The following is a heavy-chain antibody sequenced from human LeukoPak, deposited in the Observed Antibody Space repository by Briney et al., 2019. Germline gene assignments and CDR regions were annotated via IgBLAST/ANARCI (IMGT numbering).Heavy chain of an antibody. CDR2: INSDESST. D-gene: IGHD3-9*01. J-gene: IGHJ4*02. V-gene: IGHV3-74*01. CDR3: VSAVLRYFDWLFGTDY. Sequence: GGSLRLSCAASGFTFSSYLMHWVRQAPGKGLVWVSHINSDESSTSYADSVKGRFTISRDNAKNTLYLQMNSLRAEDTAVYYCVSAVLRYFDWLFGTDYWGQGTLVTVSS. CDR1: GFTFSSYL.